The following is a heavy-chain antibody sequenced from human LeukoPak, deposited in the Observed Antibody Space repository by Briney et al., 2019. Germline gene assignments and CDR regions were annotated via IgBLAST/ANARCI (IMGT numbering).Heavy chain of an antibody. Sequence: PGGSLRLSCAASGFTFSSYSMNWVRQAPGKGLEGVSYISSSSSTIYYADSVKGRFTISRDNAKNSLYLQMNSLRAEDTAVYYCARGPDPSFAVPAARIDYWGQGSLVTVFS. CDR1: GFTFSSYS. CDR2: ISSSSSTI. J-gene: IGHJ4*02. CDR3: ARGPDPSFAVPAARIDY. D-gene: IGHD2-2*01. V-gene: IGHV3-48*01.